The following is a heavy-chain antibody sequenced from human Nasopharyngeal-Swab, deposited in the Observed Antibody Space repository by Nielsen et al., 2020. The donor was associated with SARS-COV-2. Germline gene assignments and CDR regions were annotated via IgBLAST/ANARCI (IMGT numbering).Heavy chain of an antibody. D-gene: IGHD2-15*01. CDR3: AKDLLKYCSGGSCYAGFYYYYGMDV. CDR1: GFTFSSCA. V-gene: IGHV3-23*01. J-gene: IGHJ6*02. CDR2: ISGSGGST. Sequence: GGSLRLSCAASGFTFSSCAMSWVRQAPGKGLEWVSAISGSGGSTYYADSVKGRFTISRDNSKNTLYLQMNSLRAEDTAVYYCAKDLLKYCSGGSCYAGFYYYYGMDVWGQGTTVTVSS.